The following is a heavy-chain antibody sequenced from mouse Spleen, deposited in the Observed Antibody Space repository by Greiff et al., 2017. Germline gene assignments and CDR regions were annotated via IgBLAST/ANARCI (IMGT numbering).Heavy chain of an antibody. Sequence: VQLKESGPELVKPGDSVKISCKASGYSFTGYFMNWVMQSHGKSLEWIGRINPYNGDTFYNQKFKGKATLTVDKSSSTAHMELRSLTSEDSAVYYCARDWDIYYYGSSYEGFAYWGQGTLVTVSA. D-gene: IGHD1-1*01. J-gene: IGHJ3*01. CDR2: INPYNGDT. CDR1: GYSFTGYF. CDR3: ARDWDIYYYGSSYEGFAY. V-gene: IGHV1-20*01.